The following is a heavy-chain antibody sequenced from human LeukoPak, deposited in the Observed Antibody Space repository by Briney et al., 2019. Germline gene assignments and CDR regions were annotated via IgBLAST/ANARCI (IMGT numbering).Heavy chain of an antibody. CDR1: GGSFSGYY. Sequence: SETLSLTCAVYGGSFSGYYWSWIRQPPGKGLEWLGEINHSGSTNYNPSLKSRVTISVDTSKNQFSPKLSSVTAADTAVYYCARRTQGWLLLSNFDYWGQGTLVTVSS. D-gene: IGHD3-22*01. CDR3: ARRTQGWLLLSNFDY. CDR2: INHSGST. J-gene: IGHJ4*02. V-gene: IGHV4-34*01.